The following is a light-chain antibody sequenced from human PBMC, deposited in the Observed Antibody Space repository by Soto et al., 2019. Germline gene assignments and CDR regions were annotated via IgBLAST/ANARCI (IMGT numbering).Light chain of an antibody. CDR3: QSYERSLSGSGVV. J-gene: IGLJ2*01. Sequence: QSVLTQPPSVSGAPGQRVTISCTGSSSNIGAGYDVHWYQQLPGTAPKLLIYGNSNRPSGVPDRFSGSKSGTSASLAITGLQAEDEADYYCQSYERSLSGSGVVFGGGTKVTGL. CDR1: SSNIGAGYD. CDR2: GNS. V-gene: IGLV1-40*01.